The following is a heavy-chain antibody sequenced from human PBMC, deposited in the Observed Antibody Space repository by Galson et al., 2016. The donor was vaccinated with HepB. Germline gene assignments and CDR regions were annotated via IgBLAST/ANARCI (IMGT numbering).Heavy chain of an antibody. V-gene: IGHV2-5*01. J-gene: IGHJ4*02. CDR2: IFWNDHK. CDR1: GFSLSTSGVG. Sequence: PALVKPTQTLTLTCTFSGFSLSTSGVGVGWIRQPPGRALEWLALIFWNDHKRYRPSLKSRLTITEDTSKNHVVLTMPNMDAMETATYFCARFGTEITPGGPFDSWGQGTLVTVSS. CDR3: ARFGTEITPGGPFDS. D-gene: IGHD4-23*01.